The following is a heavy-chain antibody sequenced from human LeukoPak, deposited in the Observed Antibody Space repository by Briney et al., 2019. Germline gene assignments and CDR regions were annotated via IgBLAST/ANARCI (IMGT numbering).Heavy chain of an antibody. CDR1: GYTFTSYG. V-gene: IGHV1-18*01. CDR3: ARGTISPMDV. Sequence: ASVKVSCKASGYTFTSYGISWVRQAPGQGLEGMGWISAYNGNTNYAQKFQGRVTITTDTSTSTAYMELRSLRSDDTAVYYCARGTISPMDVGGKGNPGHRLL. J-gene: IGHJ6*03. CDR2: ISAYNGNT. D-gene: IGHD3-3*01.